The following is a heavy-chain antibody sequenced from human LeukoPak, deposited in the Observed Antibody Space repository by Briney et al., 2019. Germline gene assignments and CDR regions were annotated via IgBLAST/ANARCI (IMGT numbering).Heavy chain of an antibody. D-gene: IGHD2-2*01. J-gene: IGHJ4*02. Sequence: ASVKVSCKASGGTFSSYAISWVRQAPGQGLEWMGGIIPIFGTANYAQKFQGRVTITADESTSTAYMELSSLRSEDTAVYYCARLTYCSSTSCYDYWGQGTLVTVSS. CDR2: IIPIFGTA. CDR1: GGTFSSYA. V-gene: IGHV1-69*01. CDR3: ARLTYCSSTSCYDY.